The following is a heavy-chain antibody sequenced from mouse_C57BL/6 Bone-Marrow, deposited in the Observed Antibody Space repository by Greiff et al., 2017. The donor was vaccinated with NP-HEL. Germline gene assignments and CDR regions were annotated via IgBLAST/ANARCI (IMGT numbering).Heavy chain of an antibody. CDR1: GFNIKDDY. CDR2: IDPENGDT. J-gene: IGHJ2*01. Sequence: VQLQQSGAELVRPGASVKLSCTASGFNIKDDYMHWVKQRPEQGLEWIGWIDPENGDTEYASEFQGKATITADTSSNTAYLQLSSLTSEDTAVYYCTTVTTVVFDYWGQGTTLTVSS. CDR3: TTVTTVVFDY. V-gene: IGHV14-4*01. D-gene: IGHD1-1*01.